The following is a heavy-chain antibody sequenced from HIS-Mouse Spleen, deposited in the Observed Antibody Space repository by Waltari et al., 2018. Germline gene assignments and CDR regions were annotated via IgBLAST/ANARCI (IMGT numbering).Heavy chain of an antibody. CDR2: IDWADDK. V-gene: IGHV2-70*15. CDR1: GFSLSTSGMC. Sequence: QVTLRESGPALVKPTQTLTLTCTFSGFSLSTSGMCVSWIRQPPGKALEWLARIDWADDKYYSTHLKTRLTISKETSKNQVVITMTNMDPVDTATYYCARIAEGYSSGWYAFDYWGQGTLVTVSS. D-gene: IGHD6-19*01. CDR3: ARIAEGYSSGWYAFDY. J-gene: IGHJ4*02.